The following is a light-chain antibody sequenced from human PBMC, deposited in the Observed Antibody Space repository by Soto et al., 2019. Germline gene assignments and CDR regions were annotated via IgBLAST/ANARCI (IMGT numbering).Light chain of an antibody. V-gene: IGKV3-11*01. CDR1: QTVSRF. Sequence: ETVLTQSPATLSLSPGEGATLSCRASQTVSRFFAWYQQKPGQAPRLLIYGVSNRATGVPARFSGSGSGTDLTLSIRSLEPEDSGVYYCQQRFTWPLTFGGGTKVEIK. CDR2: GVS. CDR3: QQRFTWPLT. J-gene: IGKJ4*01.